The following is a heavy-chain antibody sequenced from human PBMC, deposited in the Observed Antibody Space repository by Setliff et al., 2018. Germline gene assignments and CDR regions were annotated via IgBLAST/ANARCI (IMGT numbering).Heavy chain of an antibody. CDR1: GGSIRNYY. J-gene: IGHJ5*02. CDR2: IYYSGNT. V-gene: IGHV4-59*08. D-gene: IGHD3-3*01. Sequence: SETLSLTCTVSGGSIRNYYWSWIRQPPGKGLEWIGYIYYSGNTNYDPSLKSRVTISVDTSKNQFSLKLTSVTAADTAIYYCARAPQYSNFWYALSWFDPWGQGTLVTVSS. CDR3: ARAPQYSNFWYALSWFDP.